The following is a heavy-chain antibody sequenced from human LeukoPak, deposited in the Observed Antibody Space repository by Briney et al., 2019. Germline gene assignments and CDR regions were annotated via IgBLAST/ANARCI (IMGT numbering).Heavy chain of an antibody. D-gene: IGHD6-19*01. V-gene: IGHV1-2*02. CDR1: GYTFTGYY. Sequence: ASVKVSCKASGYTFTGYYMHWVRQAPGQGLEWMGWINPNSGGTNFAQKFQGRVTMTRDTSISTAYMELSRLRSEDTAVYYCARVAVAGTPGLYYMDVWGKGTTVTISS. J-gene: IGHJ6*03. CDR2: INPNSGGT. CDR3: ARVAVAGTPGLYYMDV.